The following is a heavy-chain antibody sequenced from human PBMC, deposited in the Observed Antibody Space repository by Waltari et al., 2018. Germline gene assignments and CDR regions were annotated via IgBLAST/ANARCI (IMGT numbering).Heavy chain of an antibody. Sequence: QVTLKESGPVLVKPTETLTLTCTVSGFSLSNARMGVSWIRQPPGKALEWLAHIFSNDEKSYSTSLKSRLTISKDTSKSQVVLTMTNMDPVDTATYYCAHRRYFKGSSWYLNWFDPWGQGTLVTVSS. J-gene: IGHJ5*02. D-gene: IGHD6-13*01. CDR1: GFSLSNARMG. CDR2: IFSNDEK. V-gene: IGHV2-26*01. CDR3: AHRRYFKGSSWYLNWFDP.